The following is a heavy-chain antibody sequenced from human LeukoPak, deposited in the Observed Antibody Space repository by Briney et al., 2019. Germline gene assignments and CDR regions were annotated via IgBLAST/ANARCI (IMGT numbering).Heavy chain of an antibody. CDR1: GYTFTSYY. CDR3: ATGLFTTMIVVNRTTVFDI. CDR2: INPSGGST. V-gene: IGHV1-46*01. J-gene: IGHJ3*02. D-gene: IGHD3-22*01. Sequence: ASVKVSCKASGYTFTSYYMHWVRQAPGQGLEWMGIINPSGGSTSYAQKFQGRVTMTRDMSTSTVYMELSSLRSEDTAVYYCATGLFTTMIVVNRTTVFDIWGQGTIVTVSS.